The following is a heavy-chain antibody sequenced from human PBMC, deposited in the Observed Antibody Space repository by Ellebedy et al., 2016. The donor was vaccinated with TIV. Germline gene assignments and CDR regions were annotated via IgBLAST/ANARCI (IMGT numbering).Heavy chain of an antibody. D-gene: IGHD2-21*01. CDR3: ARGGESYWVPKGDY. CDR2: ISGSGDDT. Sequence: GGSLRLXCAASGFTFSSYAMVWVRLPPGKGLEWVAGISGSGDDTYYGDFVKGRFTISRDNSKGTLYLQMNSLRAEDTATYYCARGGESYWVPKGDYWGQGTLVTVSS. J-gene: IGHJ4*02. V-gene: IGHV3-23*01. CDR1: GFTFSSYA.